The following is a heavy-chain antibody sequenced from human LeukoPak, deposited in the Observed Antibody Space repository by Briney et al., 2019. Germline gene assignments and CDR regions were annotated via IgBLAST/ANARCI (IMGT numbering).Heavy chain of an antibody. CDR3: ARDLHRGARNWFDP. Sequence: ASVKVSCKASGYTFTGYYMHWVRQAPGQGLEWMGWINPNSGGTNYAQKFQGRVTMTRDTSISTAYMELSRLRSDDTAVYYCARDLHRGARNWFDPWGQGTLVTVSS. V-gene: IGHV1-2*02. J-gene: IGHJ5*02. D-gene: IGHD4/OR15-4a*01. CDR2: INPNSGGT. CDR1: GYTFTGYY.